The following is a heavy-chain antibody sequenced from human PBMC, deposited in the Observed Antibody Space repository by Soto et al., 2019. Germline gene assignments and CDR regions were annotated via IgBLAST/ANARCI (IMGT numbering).Heavy chain of an antibody. Sequence: EVQLVESGGGLVKPGGSLRLSCAASGFTFSSYSMSWVRQAPGEGLEWVSSITSSNTYINYGDSVKGRFAISRDNAXXSLYLQMNSLRAEDTAVYFCARDTNYSGSGSGVDYWGQGTLVTVSS. J-gene: IGHJ4*02. CDR2: ITSSNTYI. CDR1: GFTFSSYS. CDR3: ARDTNYSGSGSGVDY. D-gene: IGHD3-10*01. V-gene: IGHV3-21*02.